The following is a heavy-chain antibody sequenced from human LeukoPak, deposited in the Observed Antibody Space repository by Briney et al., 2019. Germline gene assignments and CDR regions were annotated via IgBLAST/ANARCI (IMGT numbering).Heavy chain of an antibody. CDR2: ILGSGGST. CDR3: ALEWDYYDSSGYSVY. V-gene: IGHV3-23*01. D-gene: IGHD3-22*01. J-gene: IGHJ4*02. CDR1: GFIFSSYG. Sequence: AGGSLSLSCAASGFIFSSYGMSWVRQAPGKGLEWVSAILGSGGSTYYADSVKGRFTISGDNSKNTLYLQMNSLRAEDTAVYYCALEWDYYDSSGYSVYWGQGTLVTVSS.